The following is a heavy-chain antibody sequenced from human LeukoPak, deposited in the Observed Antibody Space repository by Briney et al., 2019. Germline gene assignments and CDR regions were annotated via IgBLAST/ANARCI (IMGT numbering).Heavy chain of an antibody. V-gene: IGHV3-7*01. CDR1: GFTFSGYW. J-gene: IGHJ4*02. Sequence: GGSLRLSCAASGFTFSGYWMMWVRQTPGKGLEWVANIKQDGSVKQYVDSVKGRFTISRDNAKNSLYLQMNSLRAEDTAVYYCARDLGYCSSTSCYALYYFDYWGQGTLVTVSS. CDR3: ARDLGYCSSTSCYALYYFDY. D-gene: IGHD2-2*01. CDR2: IKQDGSVK.